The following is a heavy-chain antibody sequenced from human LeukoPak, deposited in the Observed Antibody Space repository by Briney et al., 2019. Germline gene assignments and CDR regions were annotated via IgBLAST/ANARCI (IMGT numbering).Heavy chain of an antibody. D-gene: IGHD3-22*01. Sequence: SVKVSCKASRGTFTNYAISWVRQAPGQGLEWMGGIIPIFATANYAQKFQGRVTITADESTSTAYMELSSLRSDDTAVYYCARVDRGYYYDSSGYYYTNAFDIWGQGTMVTVSS. J-gene: IGHJ3*02. CDR1: RGTFTNYA. V-gene: IGHV1-69*13. CDR3: ARVDRGYYYDSSGYYYTNAFDI. CDR2: IIPIFATA.